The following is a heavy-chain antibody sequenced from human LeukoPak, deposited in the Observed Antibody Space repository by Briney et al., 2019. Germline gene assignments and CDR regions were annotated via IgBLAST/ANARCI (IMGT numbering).Heavy chain of an antibody. Sequence: SETLSLTCTVSGGSISSGSYYWSWIRQPAGKGLEWIGRIYTSGSTNYNPSLKSRVTISVDTSKNQFSLKLSSVTAADTAVYYCARVGLGRWFDPWGQGTLVTVSS. CDR3: ARVGLGRWFDP. CDR1: GGSISSGSYY. CDR2: IYTSGST. J-gene: IGHJ5*02. V-gene: IGHV4-61*02.